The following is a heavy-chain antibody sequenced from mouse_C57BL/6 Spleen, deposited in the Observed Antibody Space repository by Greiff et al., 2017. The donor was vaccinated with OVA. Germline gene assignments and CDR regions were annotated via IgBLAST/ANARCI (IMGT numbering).Heavy chain of an antibody. CDR2: ISYDGSN. J-gene: IGHJ1*03. V-gene: IGHV3-6*01. Sequence: EVKVEESGPGLVKPSQSLSLTCSVTGYSITSGYYWNWIRQFPGNKLEWMGYISYDGSNNYNPSLKNRISITRDTSKNQFFLKLNSVTTEDTATYYCARDLLETTGYFDVWGTGTTVTVSS. CDR1: GYSITSGYY. D-gene: IGHD1-1*01. CDR3: ARDLLETTGYFDV.